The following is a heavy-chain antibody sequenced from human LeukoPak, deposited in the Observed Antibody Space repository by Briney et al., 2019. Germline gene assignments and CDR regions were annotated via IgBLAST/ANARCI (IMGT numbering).Heavy chain of an antibody. Sequence: GASVKVSCKASGYAFTSYGISWVRQAPGQGLEWMGWISAYNGNTNYAQKLQGRVTMTTDTSTSTAYMELRSLRSDDTAVYYCARRGSGSYYSVLDLWGRGTLVTVSS. CDR1: GYAFTSYG. J-gene: IGHJ2*01. D-gene: IGHD3-10*01. V-gene: IGHV1-18*01. CDR3: ARRGSGSYYSVLDL. CDR2: ISAYNGNT.